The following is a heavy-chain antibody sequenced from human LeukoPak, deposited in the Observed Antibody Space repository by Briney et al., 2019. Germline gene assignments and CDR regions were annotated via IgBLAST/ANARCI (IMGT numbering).Heavy chain of an antibody. J-gene: IGHJ4*02. CDR1: GFSLNTHAVV. CDR2: TYGDDDK. CDR3: VHRTSVTSVDH. V-gene: IGHV2-5*02. Sequence: SGPTLVKPTQTLTLTCTFSGFSLNTHAVVVGWVRQPPGQALEWLTFTYGDDDKRYSPSLESRLTITKDTSKSQVVLTMTDMDYVDTATYYCVHRTSVTSVDHWGQGTLVTVSS. D-gene: IGHD4-17*01.